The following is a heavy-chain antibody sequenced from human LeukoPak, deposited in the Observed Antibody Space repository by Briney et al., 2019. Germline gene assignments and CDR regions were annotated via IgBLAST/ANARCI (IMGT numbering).Heavy chain of an antibody. CDR1: GGSLCGYY. V-gene: IGHV4-34*01. D-gene: IGHD3-22*01. Sequence: PSETLSLTCAVYGGSLCGYYWSWIRQPPGKGLGWIGEINHSGSTNYNPSLKSRVTISVDTSKNQCSLKLSSVTAADTAVYNCARGGGDSSGYYSYDYGGQGTLVTVS. J-gene: IGHJ4*02. CDR2: INHSGST. CDR3: ARGGGDSSGYYSYDY.